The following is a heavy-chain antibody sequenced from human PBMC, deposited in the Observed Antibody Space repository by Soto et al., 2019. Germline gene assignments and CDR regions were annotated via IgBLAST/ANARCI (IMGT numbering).Heavy chain of an antibody. CDR2: ISPMFGAA. J-gene: IGHJ4*02. V-gene: IGHV1-69*19. D-gene: IGHD3-10*01. Sequence: QVQLVQSGAEMKKPGSSVKVSCQSSGGTFNTYAMNWVRQAPGQGPEWMGDISPMFGAANYAPKFQGRVTITADESTGTSYMQLSCLTSEDTALYSCAREVQVHTPAFVYWGQGTLVTVSS. CDR1: GGTFNTYA. CDR3: AREVQVHTPAFVY.